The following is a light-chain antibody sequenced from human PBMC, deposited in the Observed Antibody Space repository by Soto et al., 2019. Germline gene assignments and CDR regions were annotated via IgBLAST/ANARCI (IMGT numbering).Light chain of an antibody. V-gene: IGLV2-23*03. CDR3: CSFAGGATFV. Sequence: QSALTQPASVSGSPGQSITISCTGTSSDVGSYKLVSWYQQHPGKAPKLIIYEGNKRPSGVSDRFSGSRSGNTASLTISALQAEDEADYSCCSFAGGATFVFGGGTQLTVL. J-gene: IGLJ2*01. CDR2: EGN. CDR1: SSDVGSYKL.